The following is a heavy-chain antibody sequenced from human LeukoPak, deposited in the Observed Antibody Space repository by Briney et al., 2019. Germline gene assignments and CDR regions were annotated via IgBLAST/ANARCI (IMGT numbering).Heavy chain of an antibody. CDR3: ARDLGAMGFDY. J-gene: IGHJ4*02. Sequence: GGSLRLSCAASGFTFSSYEMNWVRQAPGKGLEWVSHISSSGSTIYYADSVKGRFTISRDNAKNSLYLQMNSLRAEDTAVYYCARDLGAMGFDYWGQGTLVTVSS. D-gene: IGHD1-26*01. CDR1: GFTFSSYE. CDR2: ISSSGSTI. V-gene: IGHV3-48*03.